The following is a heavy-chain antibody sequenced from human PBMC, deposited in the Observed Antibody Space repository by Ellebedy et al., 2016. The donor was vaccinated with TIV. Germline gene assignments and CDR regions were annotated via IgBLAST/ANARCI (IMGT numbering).Heavy chain of an antibody. D-gene: IGHD3-10*01. CDR2: IYYSGST. CDR1: GGSISSSSYY. CDR3: ARRGGWFDP. V-gene: IGHV4-39*01. Sequence: GSLRLSXTVSGGSISSSSYYWGWIRQPPGKGLEWIGSIYYSGSTYYNPSLKSRVTISVDTSKNQFSLKLSSVTAADTAVYYCARRGGWFDPWGQGTLVTVSS. J-gene: IGHJ5*02.